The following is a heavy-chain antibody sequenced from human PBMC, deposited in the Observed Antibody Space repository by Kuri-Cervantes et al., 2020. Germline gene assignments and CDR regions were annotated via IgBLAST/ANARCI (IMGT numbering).Heavy chain of an antibody. D-gene: IGHD6-19*01. CDR1: GFTFSSYG. CDR2: MSYDGSNK. CDR3: TTEGIAVANSFDAFDI. V-gene: IGHV3-30*03. Sequence: GESLKISCAASGFTFSSYGMHWVRQAPGKGLEWVAVMSYDGSNKYYADSVKGRFTISRDNSKNTLYLQMNSLRAEDTAVYYCTTEGIAVANSFDAFDIWGQGTMVTVSS. J-gene: IGHJ3*02.